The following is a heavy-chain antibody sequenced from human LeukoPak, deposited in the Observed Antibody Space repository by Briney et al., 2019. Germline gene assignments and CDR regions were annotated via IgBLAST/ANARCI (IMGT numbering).Heavy chain of an antibody. V-gene: IGHV3-33*01. J-gene: IGHJ3*02. CDR1: GFTFSTYG. CDR2: IWYDGSIK. Sequence: GRSLRLSCAASGFTFSTYGMHWVRQAPGKGLEWVAVIWYDGSIKYYADSVKGRFTISRDNSKNTLSLQINSLRAEDTAVYYCARAVGPFDIWGQGTIVIVSS. CDR3: ARAVGPFDI.